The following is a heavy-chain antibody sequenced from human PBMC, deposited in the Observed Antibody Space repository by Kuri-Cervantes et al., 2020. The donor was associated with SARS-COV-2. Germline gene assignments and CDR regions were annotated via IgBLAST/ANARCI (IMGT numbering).Heavy chain of an antibody. CDR2: IKHSGST. J-gene: IGHJ4*02. V-gene: IGHV4-34*01. Sequence: ESLKISCAVHGGSFNTYYWTWIRQPPGKGLEWIGEIKHSGSTNYNPSLKSRVTISVDTSKNQFSLKLSSVTAADTAVYYCARGFSDWGQGTLVTVSS. CDR3: ARGFSD. CDR1: GGSFNTYY.